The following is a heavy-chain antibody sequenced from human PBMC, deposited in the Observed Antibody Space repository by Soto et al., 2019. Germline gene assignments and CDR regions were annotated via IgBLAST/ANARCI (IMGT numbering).Heavy chain of an antibody. CDR3: AKEGLGGSYYHYFDY. V-gene: IGHV3-66*03. CDR2: IYSGGST. D-gene: IGHD1-26*01. J-gene: IGHJ4*02. CDR1: GFTVSSNY. Sequence: EVQLVESGGGLIQPGGSLRLSCAASGFTVSSNYMSWVRQAPGKGLEWVSVIYSGGSTYYADSVKGRFTISRDNSKNTLYLQMNSLRAEDTAVYYCAKEGLGGSYYHYFDYWGQGTLVTVSS.